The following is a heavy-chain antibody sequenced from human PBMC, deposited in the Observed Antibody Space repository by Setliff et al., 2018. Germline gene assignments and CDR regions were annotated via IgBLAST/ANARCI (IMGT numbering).Heavy chain of an antibody. J-gene: IGHJ4*02. CDR1: GNTFTGYY. CDR2: INPNSGDT. D-gene: IGHD3-10*01. Sequence: ASVKVSCKASGNTFTGYYIHWLRQAPGQGLEWMGCINPNSGDTTFAQKFQGRVTMTRDTSISTAYMELRRLKSDDTAVYYCARDDSPSPMVGFDYWGQGTLVTVSS. V-gene: IGHV1-2*02. CDR3: ARDDSPSPMVGFDY.